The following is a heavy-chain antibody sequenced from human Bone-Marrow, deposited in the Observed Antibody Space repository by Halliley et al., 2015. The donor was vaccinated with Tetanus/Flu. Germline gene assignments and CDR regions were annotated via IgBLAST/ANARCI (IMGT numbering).Heavy chain of an antibody. CDR2: IYHSGNT. J-gene: IGHJ4*02. CDR1: GAPISSSHW. Sequence: TLSLTCAVSGAPISSSHWWSWVRQPPGKGLEWIGEIYHSGNTNYNPSLKSRVTISVDNSKNQFSLKLRSVTAADTAIYYCARRRGYYYDNSGYYYGLWGQGTLVTVSS. D-gene: IGHD3-22*01. V-gene: IGHV4-4*02. CDR3: ARRRGYYYDNSGYYYGL.